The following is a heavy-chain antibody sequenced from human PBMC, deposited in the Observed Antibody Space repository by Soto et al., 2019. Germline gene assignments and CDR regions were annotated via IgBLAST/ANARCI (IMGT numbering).Heavy chain of an antibody. V-gene: IGHV4-39*01. J-gene: IGHJ4*02. CDR1: GGSISSSSYY. CDR2: IYYSGST. D-gene: IGHD6-13*01. CDR3: ARRGSSSWYGY. Sequence: QLQLQESGPGLVKPSETLSLTCTVSGGSISSSSYYWGWIRQPPGKGLEWIGSIYYSGSTYYNPSLKSRVTISVATSKTQFSLKLSSVTAADPAVYYCARRGSSSWYGYWGQGTLVTVSS.